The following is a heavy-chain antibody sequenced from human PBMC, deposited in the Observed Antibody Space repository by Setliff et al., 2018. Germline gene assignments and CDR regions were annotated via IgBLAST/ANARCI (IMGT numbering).Heavy chain of an antibody. CDR3: ARGEGCNDGICLYQFDY. V-gene: IGHV4-4*07. D-gene: IGHD2-8*01. J-gene: IGHJ4*02. CDR1: GGSISSYY. Sequence: SETLSLTCTVSGGSISSYYWSWIRQPAGKGLEWIGHIYTSGSTNYNPSLKSRVTMSVDKSKNQFSLKLSSVTAADTAVYYCARGEGCNDGICLYQFDYWAQGTLVTVSS. CDR2: IYTSGST.